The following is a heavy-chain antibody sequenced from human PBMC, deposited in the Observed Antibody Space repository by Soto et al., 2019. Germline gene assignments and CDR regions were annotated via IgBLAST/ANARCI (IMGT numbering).Heavy chain of an antibody. CDR1: GYTFTSYD. Sequence: GASVKVSCKASGYTFTSYDINWVRQATGQGLEWMGWVNPNSGNTGYAQKFQGRVTMTRNTSISTAYMELSSLRSEDTAVYYCARVSYLMVRGVITSYYGMDVWGQGTTVTVSS. CDR3: ARVSYLMVRGVITSYYGMDV. CDR2: VNPNSGNT. D-gene: IGHD3-10*01. J-gene: IGHJ6*02. V-gene: IGHV1-8*01.